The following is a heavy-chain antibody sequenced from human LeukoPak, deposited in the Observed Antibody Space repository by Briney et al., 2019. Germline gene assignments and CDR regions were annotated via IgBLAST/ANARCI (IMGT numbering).Heavy chain of an antibody. CDR1: GFTFSSYT. Sequence: PGGSPRLSCAASGFTFSSYTMNWVRQAPGKGLEWVSSISSSSSYIYYADSVKGRLTISRDNAKNSLYLQMNSLRAEDTAVYYCARDPTPRYCSGGSCYTHYGMDVWGQGTTVTVSS. V-gene: IGHV3-21*01. CDR3: ARDPTPRYCSGGSCYTHYGMDV. CDR2: ISSSSSYI. D-gene: IGHD2-15*01. J-gene: IGHJ6*02.